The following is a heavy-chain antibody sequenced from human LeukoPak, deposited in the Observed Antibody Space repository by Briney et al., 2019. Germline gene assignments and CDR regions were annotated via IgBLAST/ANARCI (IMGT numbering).Heavy chain of an antibody. V-gene: IGHV3-23*01. CDR1: GFTFNNYA. CDR3: ARETYDSSGYYYSYFDY. Sequence: PGGSLRLSCAASGFTFNNYAMTWVRQTPRKGLEWVSTITGSGISTYYPHSVKGRFTISRDNSKNRLYLQMNSLRAEDTALYYCARETYDSSGYYYSYFDYWGQGTLVTVSS. CDR2: ITGSGIST. J-gene: IGHJ4*02. D-gene: IGHD3-22*01.